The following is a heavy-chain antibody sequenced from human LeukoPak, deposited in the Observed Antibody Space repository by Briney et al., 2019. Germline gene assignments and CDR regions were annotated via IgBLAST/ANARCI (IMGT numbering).Heavy chain of an antibody. CDR3: ARGVSSGWYLMAPNWFAP. D-gene: IGHD6-19*01. V-gene: IGHV1-8*01. Sequence: ASVKVSCKASGYTFTSYDINWVRQATGHGLEWMGWMNPNSGNTGYAQKFQGRVTMTRNTSISTAYMELSSLRSEDTAVYYCARGVSSGWYLMAPNWFAPWGQGTLVTVSS. J-gene: IGHJ5*02. CDR2: MNPNSGNT. CDR1: GYTFTSYD.